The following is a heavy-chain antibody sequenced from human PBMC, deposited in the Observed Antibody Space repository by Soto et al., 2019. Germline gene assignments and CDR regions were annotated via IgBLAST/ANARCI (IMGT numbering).Heavy chain of an antibody. Sequence: QVQLVESGGGVVQPGRSLRLSCAASGFTFSSYAMHWVRQAPGKGLEWVAVISYDGSNKYYADSVKGRFTISRDNSKNTLYLQMTSLRAEDTAVYYCARDSYPYDSSGYYRGGFDYWGQGTLVTVSS. CDR3: ARDSYPYDSSGYYRGGFDY. V-gene: IGHV3-30-3*01. CDR1: GFTFSSYA. CDR2: ISYDGSNK. J-gene: IGHJ4*02. D-gene: IGHD3-22*01.